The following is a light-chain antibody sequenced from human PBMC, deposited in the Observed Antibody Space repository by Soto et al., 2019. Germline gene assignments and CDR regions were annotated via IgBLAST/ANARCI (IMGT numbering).Light chain of an antibody. Sequence: DIQMTQSPSSVSASVGDRVTITCRASQDISSWLTWYQQKPGKAPKSLIYAASSLQSGVPTRFSGSGSGTDFSLTISSPQPEDFATYYCQQTNSAPYTFGQGTKLEMK. J-gene: IGKJ2*01. CDR2: AAS. V-gene: IGKV1-12*01. CDR3: QQTNSAPYT. CDR1: QDISSW.